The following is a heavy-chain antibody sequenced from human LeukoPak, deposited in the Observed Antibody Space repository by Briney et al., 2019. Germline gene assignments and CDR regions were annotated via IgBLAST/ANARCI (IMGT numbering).Heavy chain of an antibody. CDR3: ARGTMGAGDAFDI. CDR1: GGSISGYY. Sequence: SETLSLTCTVSGGSISGYYWSWIRQPPGKGLEWIGEINHSGSTNYNPSLKSRVTISVDTSKNQFSLKLSSVTAADTAVYYCARGTMGAGDAFDIWGQGTMVTVSS. J-gene: IGHJ3*02. CDR2: INHSGST. V-gene: IGHV4-34*01. D-gene: IGHD1-26*01.